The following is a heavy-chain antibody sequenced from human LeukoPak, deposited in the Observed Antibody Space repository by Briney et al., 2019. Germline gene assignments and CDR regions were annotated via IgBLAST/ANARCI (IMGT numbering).Heavy chain of an antibody. Sequence: PSETLSLTCTVSGYSISSGYYWGWIRQPPGKGLEWIGSIHHSGSTNYNPSLKSRVTISLDTSKNQLSLKLSSVTAADTAVYYCARAYGGNSQYFQHWGQGSRVAVSS. CDR3: ARAYGGNSQYFQH. V-gene: IGHV4-38-2*02. CDR2: IHHSGST. J-gene: IGHJ1*01. D-gene: IGHD4-23*01. CDR1: GYSISSGYY.